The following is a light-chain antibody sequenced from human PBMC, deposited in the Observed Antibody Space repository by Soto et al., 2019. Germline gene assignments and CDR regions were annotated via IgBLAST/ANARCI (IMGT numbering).Light chain of an antibody. CDR1: SSNFGAGYD. V-gene: IGLV1-40*01. CDR3: QSYDSSLSGPV. J-gene: IGLJ2*01. Sequence: QSVLTQPPSVSGAPGQRVTISCTGSSSNFGAGYDVHWYQHLPGTAPKLLIYGNSNRPSGVPDRFSGSKSGTSASLAITGLQAEDEADYYCQSYDSSLSGPVFGGGTKLTVL. CDR2: GNS.